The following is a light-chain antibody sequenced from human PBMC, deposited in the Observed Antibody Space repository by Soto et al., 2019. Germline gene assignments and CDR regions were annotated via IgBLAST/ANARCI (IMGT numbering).Light chain of an antibody. CDR3: LEYLRDFRT. CDR1: YSLLYSLDNKNY. Sequence: DIVMTQSPDSLAVSLGERPTIFCKSSYSLLYSLDNKNYLGWYQVKPGQPPRLLISLASTPESGVPDRFSGSGSGTDFTLTINSLQAEDVAVYYCLEYLRDFRTFGQGTKVEIK. V-gene: IGKV4-1*01. CDR2: LAS. J-gene: IGKJ1*01.